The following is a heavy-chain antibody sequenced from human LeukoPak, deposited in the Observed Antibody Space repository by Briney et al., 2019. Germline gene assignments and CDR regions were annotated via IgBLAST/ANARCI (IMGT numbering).Heavy chain of an antibody. CDR1: GYTFTSYG. D-gene: IGHD2-2*01. J-gene: IGHJ5*02. CDR3: ARDRGGYCSSTSCYYWFDP. V-gene: IGHV1-69*13. Sequence: SVKVSCKASGYTFTSYGISWVRQAPGQGLEWMGGIIPIFGTANYAQKFQGRVTITADESTSTAYMELSSLRSEDTAVYYCARDRGGYCSSTSCYYWFDPWGQGTLVTVSS. CDR2: IIPIFGTA.